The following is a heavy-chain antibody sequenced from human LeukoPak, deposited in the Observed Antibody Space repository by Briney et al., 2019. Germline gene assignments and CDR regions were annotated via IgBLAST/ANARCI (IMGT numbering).Heavy chain of an antibody. Sequence: GGSLRLSCAASGFTFSSYSMNWVRQAPGKGLEWVSAINPSGGDTIYTDSVKDRFTISRDNSKNTLYLQMNSLRGEDTAIYYCAKGGSYAPLDYWGQGTLVTVSP. D-gene: IGHD1-26*01. CDR3: AKGGSYAPLDY. CDR1: GFTFSSYS. CDR2: INPSGGDT. J-gene: IGHJ4*02. V-gene: IGHV3-23*01.